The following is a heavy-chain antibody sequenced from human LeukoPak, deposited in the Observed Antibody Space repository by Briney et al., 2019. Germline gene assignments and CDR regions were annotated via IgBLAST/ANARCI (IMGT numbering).Heavy chain of an antibody. Sequence: ASVKVSCKVSGYTLTELSMHWVRQAPGKGLEWMGGFDPEDGETIYAQKFQGRVTMTEDTSTDTAYMELNSLRSEDTAVYYCATNSLTSGAFDYWGQGTLVTVSS. CDR3: ATNSLTSGAFDY. J-gene: IGHJ4*02. V-gene: IGHV1-24*01. D-gene: IGHD1-26*01. CDR2: FDPEDGET. CDR1: GYTLTELS.